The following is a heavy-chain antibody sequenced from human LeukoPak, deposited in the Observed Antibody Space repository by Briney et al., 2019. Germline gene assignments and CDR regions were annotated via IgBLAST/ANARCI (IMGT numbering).Heavy chain of an antibody. D-gene: IGHD5-12*01. CDR1: GYTFTSYG. J-gene: IGHJ6*02. CDR2: ISAYNGNT. V-gene: IGHV1-18*01. CDR3: ARDRGYSGYDYYYYGMDV. Sequence: GASVKVSWKASGYTFTSYGISWVRQAPGQGLEWMGWISAYNGNTNYAQKLQGRVTMTTDTSTSTAYMELRSLRSDDTAVYYCARDRGYSGYDYYYYGMDVWGQGTTVTVSS.